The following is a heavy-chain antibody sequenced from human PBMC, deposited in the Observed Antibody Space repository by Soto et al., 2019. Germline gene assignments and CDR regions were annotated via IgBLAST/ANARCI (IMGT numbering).Heavy chain of an antibody. CDR2: ISSSSSYI. V-gene: IGHV3-21*01. CDR1: GFTLSSYS. CDR3: ERDLLSTTSPYYLDY. J-gene: IGHJ4*02. D-gene: IGHD2-2*01. Sequence: PGGSLRLSCAASGFTLSSYSMNWVRQAPGKGLEWVSSISSSSSYIYYADSVKGRFTISRDNAKNSLYLQMNSLRAEDTAVYYCERDLLSTTSPYYLDYWGQGTLVTVSS.